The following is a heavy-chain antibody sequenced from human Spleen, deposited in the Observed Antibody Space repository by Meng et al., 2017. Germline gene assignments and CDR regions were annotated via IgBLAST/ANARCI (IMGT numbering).Heavy chain of an antibody. CDR2: ISSSGSTV. CDR3: ARDSSGWYVSGGMDV. V-gene: IGHV3-11*01. CDR1: GFTFSDYY. J-gene: IGHJ6*02. Sequence: GGSLRPSCAASGFTFSDYYMSWIRRAPGKGLEWVSYISSSGSTVYYADSVKGRFTISRDNAKNSLYLQMNSLRAEDTAVYYCARDSSGWYVSGGMDVWGQGATVTVSS. D-gene: IGHD6-19*01.